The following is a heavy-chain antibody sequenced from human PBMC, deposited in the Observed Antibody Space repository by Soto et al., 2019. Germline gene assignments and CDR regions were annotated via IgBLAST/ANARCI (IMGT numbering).Heavy chain of an antibody. J-gene: IGHJ4*02. V-gene: IGHV1-2*04. D-gene: IGHD3-9*01. CDR1: GYTFTGYY. CDR3: ARAAAKYYDILTGYYPSSGYFDY. CDR2: INPNSGGT. Sequence: ASVKVSCKASGYTFTGYYMHWVRQAPGQGLEWMGWINPNSGGTNYAQKFQGWVTMTRDTSISTAYMELSRLRSDDTAVYYCARAAAKYYDILTGYYPSSGYFDYWGQG.